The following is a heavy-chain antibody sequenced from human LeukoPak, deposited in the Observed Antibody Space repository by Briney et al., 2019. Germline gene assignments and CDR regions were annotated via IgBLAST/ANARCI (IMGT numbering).Heavy chain of an antibody. CDR3: ATVTTIYYYYGMDV. V-gene: IGHV5-10-1*01. J-gene: IGHJ6*02. CDR2: IDPSDSYT. Sequence: GESLKISCQGSGYSFTSYWITWVRQMPGKGLEWMGRIDPSDSYTNYSPSFQGHVTISADKSISTAYLQWCSLKASDTAMYYCATVTTIYYYYGMDVWGQGTTVTVSS. CDR1: GYSFTSYW. D-gene: IGHD4-17*01.